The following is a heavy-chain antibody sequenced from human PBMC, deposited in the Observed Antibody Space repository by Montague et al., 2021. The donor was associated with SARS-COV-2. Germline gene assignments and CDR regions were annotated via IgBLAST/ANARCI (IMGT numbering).Heavy chain of an antibody. CDR2: RYYRSKWYN. CDR1: GDSVASKRAR. Sequence: CAISGDSVASKRARWNWDRQTPSRGFEWLGRRYYRSKWYNDYAVSVRGRVTINPDTSKNQFSLQLNSVTPEDTAIYYCTSGREGNYDVMGVWGQGTTVTVSS. V-gene: IGHV6-1*01. J-gene: IGHJ6*02. CDR3: TSGREGNYDVMGV. D-gene: IGHD1-1*01.